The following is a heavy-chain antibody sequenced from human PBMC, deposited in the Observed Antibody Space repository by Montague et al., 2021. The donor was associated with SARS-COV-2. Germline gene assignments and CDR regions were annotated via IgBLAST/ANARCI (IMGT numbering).Heavy chain of an antibody. V-gene: IGHV4-4*07. Sequence: SETLSLTCTVSGGSISNYYWSWIRQPAGKGLEWTGRIYASGNTNYNPSLKSRVTMSVDTSKNQFSLKLSSVTAADTAVYYCARDRPRSYCYDSRIYTWGGYGMDVWGQGTTVTVSS. CDR1: GGSISNYY. CDR2: IYASGNT. J-gene: IGHJ6*02. D-gene: IGHD3-10*01. CDR3: ARDRPRSYCYDSRIYTWGGYGMDV.